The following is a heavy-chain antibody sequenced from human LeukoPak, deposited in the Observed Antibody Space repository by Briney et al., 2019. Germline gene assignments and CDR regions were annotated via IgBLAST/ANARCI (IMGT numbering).Heavy chain of an antibody. CDR2: INHSGST. Sequence: SETLSLTCAVYGGSFSGYYWSWIRQPPGKGLEWIGEINHSGSTNYNPSLKSRVTISVDTSKNQFSLKLSSVTAADTAVHYCARRYYGSGSPLGYWGQGTLVTVSS. CDR1: GGSFSGYY. J-gene: IGHJ4*02. CDR3: ARRYYGSGSPLGY. V-gene: IGHV4-34*01. D-gene: IGHD3-10*01.